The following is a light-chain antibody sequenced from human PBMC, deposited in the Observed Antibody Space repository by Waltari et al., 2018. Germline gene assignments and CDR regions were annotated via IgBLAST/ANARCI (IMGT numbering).Light chain of an antibody. V-gene: IGLV3-1*01. CDR1: EMGGIF. CDR2: EDL. CDR3: QTSDNAVGV. J-gene: IGLJ3*02. Sequence: SLELTQPPSVTVSPGETASIRCSRDEMGGIFISWYHHKPGQAPILLIYEDLRRPSGIPERFSGSTSGRAATLTIRGTQTIDEADYYCQTSDNAVGVFGGGTKLTV.